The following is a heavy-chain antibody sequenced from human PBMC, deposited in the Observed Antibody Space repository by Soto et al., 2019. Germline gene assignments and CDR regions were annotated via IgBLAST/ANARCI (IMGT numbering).Heavy chain of an antibody. V-gene: IGHV4-34*01. CDR1: GGSFSGYY. J-gene: IGHJ4*02. CDR2: INHSGST. D-gene: IGHD6-19*01. Sequence: QVQLQQWGAGLLKPSETLSLTCAVYGGSFSGYYWSWIRQPPGKGLEWIGEINHSGSTNYNPSLKSRVTISVDTSKNQFSLKLSSVTAADTAVYYCAREGFLSSSGWSEGDYWGQGTLVTVSS. CDR3: AREGFLSSSGWSEGDY.